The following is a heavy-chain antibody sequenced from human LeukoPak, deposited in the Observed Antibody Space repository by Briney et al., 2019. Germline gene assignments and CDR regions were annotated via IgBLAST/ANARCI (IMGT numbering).Heavy chain of an antibody. V-gene: IGHV3-21*01. J-gene: IGHJ5*02. CDR3: AREPKQCPYCGGGGFDP. CDR1: GFTFSIYS. Sequence: RPGGSLRLSCAASGFTFSIYSMNWVRQAPGKGLEWVSSISSSSSYIYYADSVKGRFTISRDNAKNSLYLQMNSLRAEDTAVYYCAREPKQCPYCGGGGFDPWGQGTLVTVSS. CDR2: ISSSSSYI. D-gene: IGHD2-21*01.